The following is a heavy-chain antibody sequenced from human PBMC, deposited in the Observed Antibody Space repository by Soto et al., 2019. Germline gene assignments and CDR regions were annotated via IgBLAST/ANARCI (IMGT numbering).Heavy chain of an antibody. Sequence: GASVKVSCKASGGTFSSYTISWVRQAPGQGLEWMGRIIPILGIANYAQKFQGRVTITADKSTSTAYMELRSLRSDDTAVYYCAREQGIAARPSLSYYYGMDVWGQGTTVTVSS. J-gene: IGHJ6*02. D-gene: IGHD6-6*01. CDR1: GGTFSSYT. V-gene: IGHV1-69*04. CDR3: AREQGIAARPSLSYYYGMDV. CDR2: IIPILGIA.